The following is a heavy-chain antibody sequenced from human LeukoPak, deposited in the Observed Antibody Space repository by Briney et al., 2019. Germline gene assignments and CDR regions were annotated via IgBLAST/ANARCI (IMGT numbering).Heavy chain of an antibody. Sequence: PGGSLRLSCAASGFTFSSYSMNWVRQAPGKGLEWVSYISSSSTIYYADSVKGRFTISRDNAKNSLYLQMNSLRAEDTAVYYCARDLDGSSSGYFQHWGQGTLVTVSS. CDR2: ISSSSTI. CDR1: GFTFSSYS. V-gene: IGHV3-48*01. D-gene: IGHD6-6*01. J-gene: IGHJ1*01. CDR3: ARDLDGSSSGYFQH.